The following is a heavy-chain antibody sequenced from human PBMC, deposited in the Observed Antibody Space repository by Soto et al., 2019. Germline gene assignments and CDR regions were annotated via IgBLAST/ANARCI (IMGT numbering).Heavy chain of an antibody. CDR1: WFTLVDYC. J-gene: IGHJ6*02. V-gene: IGHV3-9*01. CDR2: ISWNSGSI. Sequence: GGVLRLPRGASWFTLVDYCMHRVRQTPRKGLGWVSGISWNSGSIGYVDSVKGRFTISRDNAKNSLYLQMNSLRAEDTAVYYCARFYYDSSGYLPSPYYYYYGMDVWGQGTTVTVSS. CDR3: ARFYYDSSGYLPSPYYYYYGMDV. D-gene: IGHD3-22*01.